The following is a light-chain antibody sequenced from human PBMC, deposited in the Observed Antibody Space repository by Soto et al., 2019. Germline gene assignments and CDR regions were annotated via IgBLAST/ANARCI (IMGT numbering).Light chain of an antibody. CDR1: QSISNY. Sequence: DVEMTQSPSSLSALVGDRVTITCRASQSISNYLNWYQQKPGEAPKLLIYAASSLQSGVPSRFSGSGSGTDFTLTISSLQPEDFATYYCQRSYSTLTFGGGTKVEIK. V-gene: IGKV1-39*01. CDR3: QRSYSTLT. J-gene: IGKJ4*01. CDR2: AAS.